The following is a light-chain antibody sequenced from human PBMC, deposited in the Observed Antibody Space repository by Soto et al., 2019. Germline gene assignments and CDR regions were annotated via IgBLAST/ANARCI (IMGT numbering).Light chain of an antibody. Sequence: DVVMTQSPLSLPVTLGQPASISCRSSQSLVYSDGNAYLNWFHQRPGQSPRRLIYKVSYRDSGVPDRFSGSGSGTDFTLKISRVEAEDVGVYYCMQGAHWPPYTFGQGTKLEIK. J-gene: IGKJ2*01. CDR3: MQGAHWPPYT. CDR2: KVS. CDR1: QSLVYSDGNAY. V-gene: IGKV2-30*01.